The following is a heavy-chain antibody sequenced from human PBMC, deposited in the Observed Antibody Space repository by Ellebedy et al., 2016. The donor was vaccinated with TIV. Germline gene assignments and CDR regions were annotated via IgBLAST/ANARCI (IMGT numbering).Heavy chain of an antibody. J-gene: IGHJ4*02. V-gene: IGHV5-51*01. Sequence: TRYSPSFQGQVTISADKSISTAYLQWSSLKVSDTAMYYCARQPHYYDSSGYYRGYFDYWGQGTLVTVSS. D-gene: IGHD3-22*01. CDR3: ARQPHYYDSSGYYRGYFDY. CDR2: T.